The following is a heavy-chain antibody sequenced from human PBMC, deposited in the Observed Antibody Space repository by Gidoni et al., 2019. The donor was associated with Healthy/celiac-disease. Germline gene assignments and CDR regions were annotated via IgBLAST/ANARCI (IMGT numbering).Heavy chain of an antibody. Sequence: EVQLVESGGGLVQPGGSLRLSCAASGFTFSSYWMSWVRQAPGKGLEWVANIKQDGSEKYYVDSVKGRFTISRDNAKNSLYLQMNSLRAEDTAVYYCARDPIRITIFGVVPEDYGMDVWGQGTTVTVSS. CDR1: GFTFSSYW. J-gene: IGHJ6*02. V-gene: IGHV3-7*01. CDR3: ARDPIRITIFGVVPEDYGMDV. CDR2: IKQDGSEK. D-gene: IGHD3-3*01.